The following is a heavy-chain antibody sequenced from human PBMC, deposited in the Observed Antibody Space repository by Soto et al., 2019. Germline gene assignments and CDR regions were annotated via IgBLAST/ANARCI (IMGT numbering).Heavy chain of an antibody. Sequence: GASVKVSCKASGYTFTSYAMHWVRQAPGQRLEWMGIINPSGGSTSYAQKFQGRVTMTRDTSTSTVYMELSSLRSEDTAVYYCARGGEMATITSYFDYWGQGTLVTVSS. J-gene: IGHJ4*02. V-gene: IGHV1-46*01. CDR1: GYTFTSYA. CDR2: INPSGGST. CDR3: ARGGEMATITSYFDY. D-gene: IGHD5-12*01.